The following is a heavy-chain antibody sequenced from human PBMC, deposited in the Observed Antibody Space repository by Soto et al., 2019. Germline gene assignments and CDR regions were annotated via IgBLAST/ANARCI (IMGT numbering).Heavy chain of an antibody. J-gene: IGHJ4*02. CDR3: AKKYHYGSGTYLYYFDY. D-gene: IGHD3-10*01. CDR1: GFTFSNYA. Sequence: EVQLLESGGGLVQPGGSLRLSCAASGFTFSNYAMSWVRQAPGKGLEWVSTLNWSGDSTYYADSVKGGFTISRDNSRNTLYLQMNSLRAEDTAVYYCAKKYHYGSGTYLYYFDYWGQGTLVTVSS. V-gene: IGHV3-23*01. CDR2: LNWSGDST.